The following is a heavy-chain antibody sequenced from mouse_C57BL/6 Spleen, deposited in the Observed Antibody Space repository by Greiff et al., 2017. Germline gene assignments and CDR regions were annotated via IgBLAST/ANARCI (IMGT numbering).Heavy chain of an antibody. CDR3: ARGGNYFFAY. CDR1: GYSITSGYY. V-gene: IGHV3-6*01. Sequence: EVQLVESGPGLVKPSQSLSLTCSVTGYSITSGYYWNWIRQFPGNKLEWMGYISYDGSNNYNPSLKNRISITRDTSKNQIFLKLNSVTTEDTATYYCARGGNYFFAYWGQGTLVTVSA. J-gene: IGHJ3*01. D-gene: IGHD2-1*01. CDR2: ISYDGSN.